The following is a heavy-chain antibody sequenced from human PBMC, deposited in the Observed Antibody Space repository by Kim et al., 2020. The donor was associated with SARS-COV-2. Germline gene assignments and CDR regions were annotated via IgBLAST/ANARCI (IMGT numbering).Heavy chain of an antibody. D-gene: IGHD1-26*01. CDR1: GGSISSYY. J-gene: IGHJ3*02. CDR3: ARVRVGATKVSAFDI. CDR2: IYYSGST. V-gene: IGHV4-59*01. Sequence: SETLSLTCTVSGGSISSYYWSWIRQPPGKGLEWIGYIYYSGSTNYNPSLKSRVTISVDTSKNQFSLKLSSVTAADTAVYYCARVRVGATKVSAFDIWGQGTMVTVSS.